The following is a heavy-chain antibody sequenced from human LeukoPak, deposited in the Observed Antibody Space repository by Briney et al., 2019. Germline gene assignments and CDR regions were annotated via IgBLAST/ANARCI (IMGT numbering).Heavy chain of an antibody. CDR2: IYYSGST. Sequence: SQTLSLTCTVSGGSISSGGYYRSWIRQHPGTGLEWIGYIYYSGSTYYNPSLKSRVTISVDTSKNQFSLKLSSVTAADTAVYYCARDRVWGGSDAFDIWGQGTMATVSP. V-gene: IGHV4-31*03. CDR3: ARDRVWGGSDAFDI. CDR1: GGSISSGGYY. D-gene: IGHD5-12*01. J-gene: IGHJ3*02.